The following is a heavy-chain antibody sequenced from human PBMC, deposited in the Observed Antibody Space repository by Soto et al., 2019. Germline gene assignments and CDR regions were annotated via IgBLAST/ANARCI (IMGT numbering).Heavy chain of an antibody. D-gene: IGHD3-22*01. V-gene: IGHV5-10-1*01. CDR1: GYSFTRYW. CDR2: IDPSDSYT. Sequence: PGESLKISCTGSGYSFTRYWISWVRQMPGKGLEWMGRIDPSDSYTNYSPSFQGHVTISADKSISTAYLQWSSLKASDTAMYYCARENYYYDSSGYYYYYYGMDVWGQGTTVTVSS. CDR3: ARENYYYDSSGYYYYYYGMDV. J-gene: IGHJ6*02.